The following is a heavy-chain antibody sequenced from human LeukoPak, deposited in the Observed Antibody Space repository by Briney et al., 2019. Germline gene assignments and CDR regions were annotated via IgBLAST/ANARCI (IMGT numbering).Heavy chain of an antibody. D-gene: IGHD6-19*01. CDR1: GYTFTSYG. V-gene: IGHV1-18*01. Sequence: GASVKVSCKASGYTFTSYGISWVRQAPGQGLEWMGLISASNGNTNYAQKLQGRVTMTTDTSTSTAYMELRSLRSDDPAVYYCASAAMDGTNGGDYGGRGTLILVSS. CDR3: ASAAMDGTNGGDY. J-gene: IGHJ4*02. CDR2: ISASNGNT.